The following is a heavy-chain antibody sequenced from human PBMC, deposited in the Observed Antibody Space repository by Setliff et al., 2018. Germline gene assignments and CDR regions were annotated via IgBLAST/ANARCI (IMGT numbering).Heavy chain of an antibody. CDR1: GFTFSSYA. Sequence: PGGSLRLSCAASGFTFSSYAMSWVRLAPGKGLEWVSAISGSGGSTYYADSVKGRFTTSRDNSKNTLYLQMNSLRAEDTAVYYCVRGYCSSSSCYGTMGYWGQGTLVTVSS. CDR3: VRGYCSSSSCYGTMGY. CDR2: ISGSGGST. V-gene: IGHV3-23*01. D-gene: IGHD2-2*01. J-gene: IGHJ4*02.